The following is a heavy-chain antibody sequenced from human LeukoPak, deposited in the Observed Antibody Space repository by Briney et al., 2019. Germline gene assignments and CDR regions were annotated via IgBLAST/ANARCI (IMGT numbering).Heavy chain of an antibody. V-gene: IGHV1-2*02. Sequence: ASVKVSCKASGYTFTGYYMHWVRQAPGQRLEWMGWINPNSGGTNYTQKFQGRVTMTRDTSISTAYMELSRLRSDDTAVYYCARDQAVAGTDYWGQGTLVTVSS. CDR2: INPNSGGT. CDR3: ARDQAVAGTDY. D-gene: IGHD6-19*01. CDR1: GYTFTGYY. J-gene: IGHJ4*02.